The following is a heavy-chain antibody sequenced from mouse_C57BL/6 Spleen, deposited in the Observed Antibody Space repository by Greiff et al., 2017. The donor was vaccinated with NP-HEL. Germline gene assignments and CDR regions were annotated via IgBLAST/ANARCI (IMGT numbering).Heavy chain of an antibody. J-gene: IGHJ2*01. V-gene: IGHV1-50*01. Sequence: QVQLQQPGAELVKPGASVKLSCKASGYTFTSYWMQWVKQRPGQGLEWIGEIDPSDSYTNYNQKFKGKATLTVDTSSSTAYMQLSSLTSEDSAVYYCARRGHYYGSLYYFDYWGQGTTLTVSS. CDR3: ARRGHYYGSLYYFDY. CDR1: GYTFTSYW. CDR2: IDPSDSYT. D-gene: IGHD1-1*01.